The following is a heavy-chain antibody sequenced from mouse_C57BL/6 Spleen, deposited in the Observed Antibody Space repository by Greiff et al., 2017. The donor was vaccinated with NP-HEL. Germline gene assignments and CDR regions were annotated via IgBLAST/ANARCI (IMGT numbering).Heavy chain of an antibody. Sequence: QVHVKQSGAELVKPGASVKLSCKASGYTFTSYWMQWVKQRPGQGLEWIGEIDPSDSYTNYNQKFKGKATLTVDTSSSTAYMQLSSLTSEDSAVYYCARRGYGSSYDYWGQGTTLTVSS. D-gene: IGHD1-1*01. CDR2: IDPSDSYT. J-gene: IGHJ2*01. CDR1: GYTFTSYW. V-gene: IGHV1-50*01. CDR3: ARRGYGSSYDY.